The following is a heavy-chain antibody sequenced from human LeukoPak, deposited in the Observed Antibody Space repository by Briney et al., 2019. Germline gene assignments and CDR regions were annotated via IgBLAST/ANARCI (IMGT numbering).Heavy chain of an antibody. D-gene: IGHD4-17*01. V-gene: IGHV4-4*07. CDR3: ARAMGYGDYQAVRTYYYYGMDV. CDR1: GGSISSYY. CDR2: IYTSGST. J-gene: IGHJ6*02. Sequence: SETLSLTCTVSGGSISSYYWSWIRQPAGKGLEWIGRIYTSGSTNYNPSLKSRVTMSVDTSKNQFSLKLSSVTAADTAVYYCARAMGYGDYQAVRTYYYYGMDVRGQGTTVTVSS.